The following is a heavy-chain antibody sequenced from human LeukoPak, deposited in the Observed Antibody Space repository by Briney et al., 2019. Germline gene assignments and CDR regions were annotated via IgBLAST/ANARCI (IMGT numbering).Heavy chain of an antibody. CDR2: INPNSGGT. Sequence: ASVTVSCKASGYTFTGYYMHWVRQAPGQGLEWMGWINPNSGGTNYAQKFQGRVTMTRDTSISTAYMELSRLRSDDTAVYYCARGPYCSSTSCLFYYYYGMDVWGQGTTVTVSS. CDR1: GYTFTGYY. V-gene: IGHV1-2*02. J-gene: IGHJ6*02. CDR3: ARGPYCSSTSCLFYYYYGMDV. D-gene: IGHD2-2*01.